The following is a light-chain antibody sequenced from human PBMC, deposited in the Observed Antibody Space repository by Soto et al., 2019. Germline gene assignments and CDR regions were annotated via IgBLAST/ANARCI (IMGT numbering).Light chain of an antibody. V-gene: IGKV3-15*01. J-gene: IGKJ2*02. Sequence: EIVMTQSPATLSVSPGERATLSCRASQSVTSSYLAWYQQKPGQAPRLLIYGASTRATGIPARFSGSGSGTEFALTISSLQSEDSAVYYCQQYNSWPPVSTFGQGSKLEIK. CDR1: QSVTSSY. CDR3: QQYNSWPPVST. CDR2: GAS.